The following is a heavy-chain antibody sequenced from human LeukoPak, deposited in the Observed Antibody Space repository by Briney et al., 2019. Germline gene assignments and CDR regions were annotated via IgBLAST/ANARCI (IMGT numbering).Heavy chain of an antibody. J-gene: IGHJ4*02. Sequence: GGSLRLSCAASGFTFNNFWMHWVRQAPGKGLVWVALIYGDGSFTRYADSVKGRFTISRDNAKNTVYLQMNSLRVEDTAVYYCARFYETNGYLYWGQGSLVTVSS. CDR1: GFTFNNFW. D-gene: IGHD3-22*01. V-gene: IGHV3-74*01. CDR2: IYGDGSFT. CDR3: ARFYETNGYLY.